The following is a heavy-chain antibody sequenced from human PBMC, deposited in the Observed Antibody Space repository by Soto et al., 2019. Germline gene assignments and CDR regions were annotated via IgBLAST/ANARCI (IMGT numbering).Heavy chain of an antibody. CDR3: ARDAFCGSGTCRVGHWFDP. V-gene: IGHV4-34*01. J-gene: IGHJ5*02. CDR1: GGPFSGVY. CDR2: VNHRGSA. Sequence: SETLSLTCAVSGGPFSGVYWSWIRQPPGKGLEWIGGVNHRGSANYNPSLESRVTMSVDTSKNQFSLKLTSVTAADSAVYYCARDAFCGSGTCRVGHWFDPWGQGTLVTVS. D-gene: IGHD2-21*01.